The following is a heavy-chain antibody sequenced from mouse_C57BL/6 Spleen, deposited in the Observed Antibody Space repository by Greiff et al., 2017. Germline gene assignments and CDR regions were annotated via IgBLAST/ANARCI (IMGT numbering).Heavy chain of an antibody. CDR2: LDPTDSYT. D-gene: IGHD1-1*01. CDR1: GYTFTSYW. Sequence: QVQLLQPGAELVMPGASVKLSCKASGYTFTSYWMPWVKQRPGQGLEWIGELDPTDSYTNYNQKFKGKSTLPVDKSSSTAYMQLSRLTSEDSAVYYCARCITTVVPWYFDVWGTGTTVTVSS. V-gene: IGHV1-69*01. J-gene: IGHJ1*03. CDR3: ARCITTVVPWYFDV.